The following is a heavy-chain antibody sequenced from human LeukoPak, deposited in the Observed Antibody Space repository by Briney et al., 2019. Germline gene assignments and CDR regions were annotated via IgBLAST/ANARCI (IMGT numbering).Heavy chain of an antibody. V-gene: IGHV1-18*01. Sequence: ASVKVSCKASGYTFNTYGISWVRQAPGQGLEWMGWISTYNGDTSYVQNLQGRVTMTTDTSTSTAYMELMSLRSDDTAIYYCLRDAQRPRLTPDYWGQGALVTVSS. J-gene: IGHJ4*02. CDR3: LRDAQRPRLTPDY. D-gene: IGHD2-15*01. CDR2: ISTYNGDT. CDR1: GYTFNTYG.